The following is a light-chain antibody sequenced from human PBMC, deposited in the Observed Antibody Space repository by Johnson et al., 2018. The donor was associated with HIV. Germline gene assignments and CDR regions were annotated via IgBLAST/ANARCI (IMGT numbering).Light chain of an antibody. V-gene: IGLV1-51*01. CDR3: GTWDSSLSTYV. CDR2: DTD. Sequence: SVLTQPPSVSAAPGQKVTIPCSGNSSNIGNNSVSWCQRLPGTAPKLLIHDTDERPPGIPDRFSVSKSGTSATLGITGLQTGDEADYYCGTWDSSLSTYVFGSGTKVTVL. J-gene: IGLJ1*01. CDR1: SSNIGNNS.